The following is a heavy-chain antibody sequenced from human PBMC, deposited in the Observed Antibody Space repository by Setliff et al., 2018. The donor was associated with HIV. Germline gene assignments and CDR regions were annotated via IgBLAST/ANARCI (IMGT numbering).Heavy chain of an antibody. CDR3: ARVYYNFSPFDN. V-gene: IGHV4-39*07. D-gene: IGHD3-3*01. CDR1: GGSISSSSYY. CDR2: SYYSGST. J-gene: IGHJ4*02. Sequence: SETLSLTCTVSGGSISSSSYYWGWIRQPPGKGLECIGSSYYSGSTDHNPSLKRRVSISLDTSKNQFSLRLNSATAADTAVYYCARVYYNFSPFDNWGLGGLVTVSS.